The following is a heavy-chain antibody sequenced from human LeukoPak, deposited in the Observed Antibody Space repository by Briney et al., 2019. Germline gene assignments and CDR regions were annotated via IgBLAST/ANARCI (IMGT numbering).Heavy chain of an antibody. CDR2: ISYDGSNK. J-gene: IGHJ4*02. Sequence: PGGSLRLSCAASGFTFSSYWMHWVRQAPGKGLEWVAVISYDGSNKYYADSVKGRFTISRDNSKNTLYLQMNSLRAEDTAVYYCAKSADETYYYDSSGYPRNPYFDYWGQGTLVTVSS. CDR1: GFTFSSYW. CDR3: AKSADETYYYDSSGYPRNPYFDY. D-gene: IGHD3-22*01. V-gene: IGHV3-30*18.